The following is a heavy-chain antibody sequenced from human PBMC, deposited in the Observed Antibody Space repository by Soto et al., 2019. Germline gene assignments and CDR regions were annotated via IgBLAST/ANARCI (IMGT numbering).Heavy chain of an antibody. D-gene: IGHD2-8*01. CDR1: GGSISSYY. Sequence: SETLSLTCTVSGGSISSYYWSWIRQPPGKGLEWIGYFYYSGSTNYNPSLKSRVTISVDTSKNQFSLKLSSVTAADTAVYYCARLYCTNGVCYRNTNWFDPWGQGTLVTVSS. CDR3: ARLYCTNGVCYRNTNWFDP. J-gene: IGHJ5*02. CDR2: FYYSGST. V-gene: IGHV4-59*08.